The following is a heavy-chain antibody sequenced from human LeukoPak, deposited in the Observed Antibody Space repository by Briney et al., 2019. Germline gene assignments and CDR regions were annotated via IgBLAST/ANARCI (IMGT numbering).Heavy chain of an antibody. CDR2: IKQDGSEK. Sequence: PGGSLRLSCAASGFTFSSYWMSWVRQAPGKGLEWVANIKQDGSEKYYVDSVKGRFTISRDNAKNSLYLQMNSLRAEDTAVYYCARGPYAHEPLTGYWGQGTLVTVSS. CDR3: ARGPYAHEPLTGY. J-gene: IGHJ4*02. D-gene: IGHD2-8*01. CDR1: GFTFSSYW. V-gene: IGHV3-7*01.